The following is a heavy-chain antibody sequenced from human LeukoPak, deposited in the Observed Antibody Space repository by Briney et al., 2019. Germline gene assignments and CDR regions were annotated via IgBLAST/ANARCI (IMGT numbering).Heavy chain of an antibody. J-gene: IGHJ4*02. Sequence: PGVSLRLSCAASGFTLSSYWMSWVRQAPVKGLEWVANIKQDGSEKYYVDSVKGRFTISRDNAKNSLYLQMNSLRAEDTAVYYCARHRITMVRGVPGYWGQGTLVTVSS. D-gene: IGHD3-10*01. CDR1: GFTLSSYW. CDR3: ARHRITMVRGVPGY. CDR2: IKQDGSEK. V-gene: IGHV3-7*01.